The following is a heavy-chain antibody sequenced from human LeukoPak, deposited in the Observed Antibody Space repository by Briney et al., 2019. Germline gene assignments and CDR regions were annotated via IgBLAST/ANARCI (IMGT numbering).Heavy chain of an antibody. CDR1: GFTFSSYA. V-gene: IGHV3-23*01. CDR2: ISGSGGST. J-gene: IGHJ4*02. Sequence: PGRSLRLSCAASGFTFSSYAMSWIRQAPGKGLEWVSAISGSGGSTYYADSVKGRFTISRDNSKNTLYLQMNSLRAEDTAVYYCAKGQGVSSYYRAYWGQGTLVTVSS. D-gene: IGHD1-26*01. CDR3: AKGQGVSSYYRAY.